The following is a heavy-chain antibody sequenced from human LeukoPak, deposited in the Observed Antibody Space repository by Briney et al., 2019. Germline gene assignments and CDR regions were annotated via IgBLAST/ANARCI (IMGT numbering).Heavy chain of an antibody. J-gene: IGHJ5*02. D-gene: IGHD5-18*01. CDR3: AREFSYGSNYFDP. Sequence: SETLSLTCTVSGGSISSYYWSWIRQPAGKGLEWIGRIYTSGSTNHNPSLNNRVTMSIDTSKNQFSLKLSSVTAADTAAYYCAREFSYGSNYFDPWGQGTLVTVSS. CDR2: IYTSGST. V-gene: IGHV4-4*07. CDR1: GGSISSYY.